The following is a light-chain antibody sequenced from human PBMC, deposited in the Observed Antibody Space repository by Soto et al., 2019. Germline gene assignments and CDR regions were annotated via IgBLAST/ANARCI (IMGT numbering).Light chain of an antibody. J-gene: IGKJ4*01. CDR2: GAS. CDR3: HQYDNWPPLT. Sequence: IVMTQSPATVSVSPGERATLSCRASQSVGSKLACYQQKPGQAPRLLIYGASTRATGIPARFSGSGSGTEFTLTISSLQSEDFVVYYCHQYDNWPPLTFGGGTKVELK. V-gene: IGKV3-15*01. CDR1: QSVGSK.